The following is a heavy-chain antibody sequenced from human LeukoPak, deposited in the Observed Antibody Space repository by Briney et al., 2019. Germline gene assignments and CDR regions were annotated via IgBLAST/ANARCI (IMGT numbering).Heavy chain of an antibody. D-gene: IGHD5-12*01. CDR3: ASLDIVATIAGGYFDY. V-gene: IGHV1-2*02. CDR1: GYTFTGYY. CDR2: INPNSGGT. Sequence: GASVKVTCKASGYTFTGYYMHWVRQAPGQGLEWMGWINPNSGGTNYAQKFQGRVTMTRDTSISTAYMELSRLRSDDTAVYYCASLDIVATIAGGYFDYSGQESLVTVSS. J-gene: IGHJ4*02.